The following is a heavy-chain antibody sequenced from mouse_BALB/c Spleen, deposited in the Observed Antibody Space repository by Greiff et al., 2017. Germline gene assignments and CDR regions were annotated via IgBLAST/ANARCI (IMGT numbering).Heavy chain of an antibody. CDR1: GYTFTSYY. V-gene: IGHV1S56*01. CDR2: IYPGDGST. J-gene: IGHJ3*01. CDR3: AKDNIYYGYLFAY. Sequence: QVQLQQSGPELVKPGASVKMSCKASGYTFTSYYIHWVKQRPGQGLEWIGWIYPGDGSTKYNEKFKGKTTLTADKSSSTAYMLLSSLTSEDSAIYFCAKDNIYYGYLFAYWGQGTLVTVSA. D-gene: IGHD2-2*01.